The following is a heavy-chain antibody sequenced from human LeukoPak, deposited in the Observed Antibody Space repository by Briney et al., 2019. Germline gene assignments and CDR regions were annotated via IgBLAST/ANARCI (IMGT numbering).Heavy chain of an antibody. CDR2: IRGRGGRT. J-gene: IGHJ6*02. CDR3: AKDLVATFDYYGMGV. CDR1: GFTFICYG. D-gene: IGHD5-12*01. Sequence: PGGSLRLACSASGFTFICYGMNWVRQAPGKGLGWDSGIRGRGGRTKYAESGEGRFTIPRDNSKNTLYLQMNRLTAEDTALYYCAKDLVATFDYYGMGVWGQGTTVTVSS. V-gene: IGHV3-23*01.